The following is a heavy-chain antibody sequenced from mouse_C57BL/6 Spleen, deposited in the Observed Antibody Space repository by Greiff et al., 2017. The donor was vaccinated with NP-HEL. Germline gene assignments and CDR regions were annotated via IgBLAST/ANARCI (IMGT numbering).Heavy chain of an antibody. CDR2: IDPSDSYT. V-gene: IGHV1-69*01. J-gene: IGHJ4*01. Sequence: QVQLQQPGAELVMPGASVKLSCKASGYTFTSYWMHWVKQRPGQGLEWIGEIDPSDSYTNYNQQFKGKSTLTVDKSSSTAYMQLSSLTSEDSAVYYCASAYGYDFGYYAMDYWGQGTSVTVSS. CDR3: ASAYGYDFGYYAMDY. CDR1: GYTFTSYW. D-gene: IGHD2-2*01.